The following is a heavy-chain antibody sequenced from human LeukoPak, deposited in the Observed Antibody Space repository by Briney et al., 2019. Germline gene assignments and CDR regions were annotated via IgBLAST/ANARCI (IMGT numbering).Heavy chain of an antibody. CDR1: GYSFTSYW. D-gene: IGHD5-24*01. CDR3: ARPRRWLQSGNYYFDY. CDR2: IYPGDSDT. J-gene: IGHJ4*02. V-gene: IGHV5-51*01. Sequence: GESLKISCKGSGYSFTSYWIGWVRQMPGKGLEWMGIIYPGDSDTRYSPSFQGQVTISADKSIGTAYLQWSSLKASDTAMYYCARPRRWLQSGNYYFDYWGQGTLVTVSS.